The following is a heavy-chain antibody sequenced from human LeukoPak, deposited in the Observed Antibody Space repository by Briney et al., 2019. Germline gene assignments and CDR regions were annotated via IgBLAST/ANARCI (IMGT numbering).Heavy chain of an antibody. CDR2: ISSTGGTT. V-gene: IGHV3-23*01. Sequence: GGTLRLSCVASGLTFSNYGISWVRQAPGKGLEWVSAISSTGGTTYYADSVKGHFTISRDNSKNTVYLQMNSLRAEDTAVYYCARDLRYYDILTGYYWGGGFGAFDIWGQGTMVTVSS. CDR1: GLTFSNYG. J-gene: IGHJ3*02. D-gene: IGHD3-9*01. CDR3: ARDLRYYDILTGYYWGGGFGAFDI.